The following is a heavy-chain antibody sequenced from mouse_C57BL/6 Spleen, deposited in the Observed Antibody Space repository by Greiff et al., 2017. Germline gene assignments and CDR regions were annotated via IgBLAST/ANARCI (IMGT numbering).Heavy chain of an antibody. CDR2: IDPSDSYT. Sequence: QVQLQQPGAELVKPGASVKLSCKASGYTFTSYWMQWVKQRPGQGLEWIGEIDPSDSYTNYNQKFKGKATLTVDTSSSTAYMQLSSLTSEDSAVYYCAKRSPDYWGQGTTLTVSS. V-gene: IGHV1-50*01. CDR1: GYTFTSYW. J-gene: IGHJ2*01. CDR3: AKRSPDY.